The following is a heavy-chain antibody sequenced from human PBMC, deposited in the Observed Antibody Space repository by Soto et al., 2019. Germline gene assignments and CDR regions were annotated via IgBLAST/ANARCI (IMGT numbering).Heavy chain of an antibody. V-gene: IGHV1-69*01. CDR2: IIPIFGTA. D-gene: IGHD6-13*01. CDR1: GSTFSSYA. Sequence: SMKVPCKASGSTFSSYAISWVRQALGQGLEWMGGIIPIFGTANYAQKFQGRVTITADESTSTAYMELSSLRSEDTAVYYCATQIAAAGTIWFDPWGQGTLVTVSS. J-gene: IGHJ5*02. CDR3: ATQIAAAGTIWFDP.